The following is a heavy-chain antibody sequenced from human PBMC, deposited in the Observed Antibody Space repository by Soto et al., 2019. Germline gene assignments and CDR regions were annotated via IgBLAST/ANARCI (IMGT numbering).Heavy chain of an antibody. V-gene: IGHV3-23*01. Sequence: EVQLLESGGGLVQPGGSLRLACAASGFTFSSYAMSWVRQAPGKGLEWVSAISGSGGSTYYADSVKGRFTISRDNYKNTLYLQMTSLRAEDTAVYYCANAFSGWWRYGLYDFDYWGRGTLVSVSS. CDR3: ANAFSGWWRYGLYDFDY. CDR1: GFTFSSYA. CDR2: ISGSGGST. J-gene: IGHJ4*02. D-gene: IGHD6-19*01.